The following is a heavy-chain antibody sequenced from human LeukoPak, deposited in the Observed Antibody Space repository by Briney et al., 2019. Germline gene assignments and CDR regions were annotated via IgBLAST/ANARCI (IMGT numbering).Heavy chain of an antibody. CDR2: ISDRGGA. Sequence: SETLSLTCTVSGGSISNYDWSWIRQPPGKEPEWIGNISDRGGATYNPSLKSRVTMSVDTSKTHFSLKLNSVTAADTAVYYCARHPLRGGFDHWGLGTLVAVSS. V-gene: IGHV4-59*08. D-gene: IGHD5-12*01. CDR1: GGSISNYD. CDR3: ARHPLRGGFDH. J-gene: IGHJ4*02.